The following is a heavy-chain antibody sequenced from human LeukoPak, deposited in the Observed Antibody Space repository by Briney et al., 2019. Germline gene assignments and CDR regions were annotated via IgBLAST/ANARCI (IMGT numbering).Heavy chain of an antibody. CDR3: ARNSILYYDFWSGPTAGNWFDP. CDR1: GGSFSGYY. Sequence: SETLSLTCAVYGGSFSGYYWGWIRQPPGKGLEWIGKMNHSGSTNYNPSLKSRVTISVDTSKNQFSLKLSSVTAADTAVYYCARNSILYYDFWSGPTAGNWFDPWGQGTLVTVSS. J-gene: IGHJ5*02. V-gene: IGHV4-34*01. CDR2: MNHSGST. D-gene: IGHD3-3*01.